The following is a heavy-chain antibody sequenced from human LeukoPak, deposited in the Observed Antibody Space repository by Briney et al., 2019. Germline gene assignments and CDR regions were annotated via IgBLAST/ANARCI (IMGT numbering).Heavy chain of an antibody. D-gene: IGHD3-3*01. V-gene: IGHV1-46*01. CDR3: ARGPDSGYYDFWSGPRGWFDP. CDR1: GYTFTKYY. Sequence: ASVKVSCKASGYTFTKYYMHWVRQAPGQGLEWMGIINPSAGSTNYAQKFQGRVTMTRDTSTSTVYMELSSLRSEGTAVYYCARGPDSGYYDFWSGPRGWFDPWGQGTLVTVSS. J-gene: IGHJ5*02. CDR2: INPSAGST.